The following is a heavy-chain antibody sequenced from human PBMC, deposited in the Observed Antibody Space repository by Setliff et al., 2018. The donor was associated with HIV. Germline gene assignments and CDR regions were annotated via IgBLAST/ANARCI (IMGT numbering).Heavy chain of an antibody. V-gene: IGHV4-61*09. CDR1: GGSISSGSYY. Sequence: PSETLSLTCTVSGGSISSGSYYWSWIRQPAGKGLGWIGHIYTSGTSNYNPSLRSRVTISVDTSKNQFSLKLSSVTAADTAVYYCAREDLGSFGTYYYYYYMDVWGKGTTVTVSS. D-gene: IGHD1-26*01. J-gene: IGHJ6*03. CDR3: AREDLGSFGTYYYYYYMDV. CDR2: IYTSGTS.